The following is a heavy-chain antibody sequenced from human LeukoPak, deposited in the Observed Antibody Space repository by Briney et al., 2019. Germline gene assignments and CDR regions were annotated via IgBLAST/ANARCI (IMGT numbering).Heavy chain of an antibody. CDR1: GFTFSNAW. CDR3: TTGDYVWGSYQIDY. D-gene: IGHD3-16*02. Sequence: PGGSLRLSCAASGFTFSNAWINWVRQAPGKGLEWVGRIKSKTDGGTTDYAAPVKGRFTISRDDSKNTLYLQMNSLKTEDTAVYYCTTGDYVWGSYQIDYWGQGTLVTVSS. V-gene: IGHV3-15*07. CDR2: IKSKTDGGTT. J-gene: IGHJ4*02.